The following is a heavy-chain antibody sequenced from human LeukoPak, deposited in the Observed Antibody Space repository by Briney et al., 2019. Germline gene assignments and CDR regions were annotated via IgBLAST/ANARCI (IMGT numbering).Heavy chain of an antibody. CDR3: ARDLDYGGNSNFDY. CDR2: IKSDGSSI. V-gene: IGHV3-74*01. J-gene: IGHJ4*02. CDR1: GFTFSSYW. D-gene: IGHD4-23*01. Sequence: PGGSLRLSCAASGFTFSSYWMHWVRQAPGKGLVWVSRIKSDGSSIRYADSVKGRFTISRDNAKDTLYLQMNSLRAEDTAVYYCARDLDYGGNSNFDYWGQGTLVTVSS.